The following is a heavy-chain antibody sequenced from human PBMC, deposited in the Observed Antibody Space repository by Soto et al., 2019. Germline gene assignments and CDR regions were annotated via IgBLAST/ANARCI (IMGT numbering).Heavy chain of an antibody. CDR1: GFDFSTHA. J-gene: IGHJ4*02. D-gene: IGHD4-17*01. CDR2: ITNTGITT. CDR3: AKGFDYGDTKHIDH. Sequence: PGGSLRLSCAASGFDFSTHALTWVRQAPGKGLEWLSSITNTGITTHYADSVKGRFTISRENSRNTLHLQLNNLRVDDTAVYYCAKGFDYGDTKHIDHWGQGXLVTVYS. V-gene: IGHV3-23*01.